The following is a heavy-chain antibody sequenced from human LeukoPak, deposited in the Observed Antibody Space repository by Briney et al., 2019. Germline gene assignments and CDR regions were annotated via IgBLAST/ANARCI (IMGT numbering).Heavy chain of an antibody. V-gene: IGHV4-34*01. J-gene: IGHJ5*02. D-gene: IGHD5-18*01. Sequence: SETLSLTCAVYGGSFSGYYWSWIRQPPGKGLEWIGEINHSGSTNYNPSLKSRVTISVDTSKNQFSLKLSSVTAADTAVYYCARRTAMVTGGWFDPWGQGTLVTVSS. CDR1: GGSFSGYY. CDR2: INHSGST. CDR3: ARRTAMVTGGWFDP.